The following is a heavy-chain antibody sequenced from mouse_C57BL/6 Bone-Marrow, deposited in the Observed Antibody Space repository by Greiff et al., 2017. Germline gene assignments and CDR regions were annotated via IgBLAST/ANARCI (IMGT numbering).Heavy chain of an antibody. CDR1: GYTFTSYW. V-gene: IGHV1-64*01. CDR3: SYDGYCVLGYFDV. J-gene: IGHJ1*03. Sequence: VQLQQPGAELVKPGASVKLSCKASGYTFTSYWMHWVKQRPGQGLEWIGMIHPNSGSTNYNEKFKSKATLTVDKSSSTAYMQLSSLTSEDSAVYYCSYDGYCVLGYFDVWGTGTTVTVSS. D-gene: IGHD2-3*01. CDR2: IHPNSGST.